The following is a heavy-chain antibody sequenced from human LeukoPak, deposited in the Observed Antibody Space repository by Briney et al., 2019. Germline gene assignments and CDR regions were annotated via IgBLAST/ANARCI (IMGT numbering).Heavy chain of an antibody. Sequence: ASVKVSCKASGYGFSGHYMDWVRQAPGQGLEWMGWINPNSGDTNYAQKFQGRVTMTRDTSISTAYMELSSLTSDDTAVYYCARGGTLAGHWYFDLWGRGTQVAVSS. D-gene: IGHD6-19*01. V-gene: IGHV1-2*02. CDR2: INPNSGDT. CDR3: ARGGTLAGHWYFDL. J-gene: IGHJ2*01. CDR1: GYGFSGHY.